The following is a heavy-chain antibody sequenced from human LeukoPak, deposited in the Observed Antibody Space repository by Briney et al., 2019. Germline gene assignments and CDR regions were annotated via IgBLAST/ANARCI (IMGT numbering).Heavy chain of an antibody. Sequence: PSETLSLTCTVSGGSVSTYSWSWIRQPAGEGLEWIGRIYNNGSTKYNPSLKSRVSMSVDSSKSQFSLKVFSVTVADTAVYYCAGNILELPVSMRDYYYYYSMDVWGQGTTVIVSS. D-gene: IGHD2/OR15-2a*01. CDR1: GGSVSTYS. J-gene: IGHJ6*02. CDR2: IYNNGST. V-gene: IGHV4-4*07. CDR3: AGNILELPVSMRDYYYYYSMDV.